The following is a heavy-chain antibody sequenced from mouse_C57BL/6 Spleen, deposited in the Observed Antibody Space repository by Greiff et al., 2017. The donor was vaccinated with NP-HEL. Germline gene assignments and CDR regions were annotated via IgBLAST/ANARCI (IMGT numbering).Heavy chain of an antibody. J-gene: IGHJ3*01. CDR3: AREGGYAWFAY. CDR1: GYTFTSYW. Sequence: SGAELVKPGASVKLSCKASGYTFTSYWMHWVKQRPGQGLEWIGMIHPNSGSTNYNEKFKSKATLTVDKSSSTAYMQLSSLTSEDSAVYYCAREGGYAWFAYWGQGTLVTVSA. D-gene: IGHD2-2*01. CDR2: IHPNSGST. V-gene: IGHV1-64*01.